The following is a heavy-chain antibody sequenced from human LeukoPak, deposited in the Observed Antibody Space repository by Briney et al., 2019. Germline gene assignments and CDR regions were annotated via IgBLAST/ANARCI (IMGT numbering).Heavy chain of an antibody. CDR2: ISYDGSNK. D-gene: IGHD3-10*01. Sequence: GGSLRLSCTGAGFTFATYTFNWVRQAPGKALEWVAVISYDGSNKYYADSVKGRFTISRDNSKNTLYLQMNSLRAEDTAVYYCAKEPLHYGSGSYHFDYWGQGTLVTVSS. CDR3: AKEPLHYGSGSYHFDY. V-gene: IGHV3-30*04. J-gene: IGHJ4*02. CDR1: GFTFATYT.